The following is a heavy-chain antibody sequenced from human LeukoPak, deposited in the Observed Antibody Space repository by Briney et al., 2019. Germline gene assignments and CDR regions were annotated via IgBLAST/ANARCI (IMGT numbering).Heavy chain of an antibody. Sequence: NPGGSLRLSCAASGFTFSSYSMNWVRQAPGKGLEWVSSISSSSSYIYYADSVKGRFTISRDNAKNSLYLQMNSLRAEDTAVYYCARDGLGSSSSGGNDYWGQGTLVTVSS. J-gene: IGHJ4*02. CDR1: GFTFSSYS. D-gene: IGHD6-6*01. V-gene: IGHV3-21*01. CDR2: ISSSSSYI. CDR3: ARDGLGSSSSGGNDY.